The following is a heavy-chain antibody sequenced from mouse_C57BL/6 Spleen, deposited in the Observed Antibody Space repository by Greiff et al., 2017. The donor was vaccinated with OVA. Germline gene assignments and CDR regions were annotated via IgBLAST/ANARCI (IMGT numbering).Heavy chain of an antibody. V-gene: IGHV1-72*01. CDR1: GYTFTSYW. CDR3: ARGTDITTVLDY. CDR2: IDPNSGGT. D-gene: IGHD1-1*01. Sequence: QVHVKQPGAELVKPGASVKLSCKASGYTFTSYWMHWVKQRPGRGLEWIGRIDPNSGGTKYNEKFKSKATLTVDKPSSTAYMQLSSLTSEDSAVYYCARGTDITTVLDYWGQGTTLTVSS. J-gene: IGHJ2*01.